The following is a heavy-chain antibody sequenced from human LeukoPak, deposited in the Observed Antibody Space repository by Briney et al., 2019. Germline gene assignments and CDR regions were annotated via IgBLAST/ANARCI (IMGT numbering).Heavy chain of an antibody. D-gene: IGHD3-10*01. V-gene: IGHV3-30*04. Sequence: GRSLRLSCAASGFTFNNYAMHWVRQAPGKGLEWVAVISYDGSNKYYADSVKGRFTISRDNSKNTLYLQMNCLRAEDTAVYYCAKDLSPYGSGSYGLLRPEIFDYWGQGTLVTVSS. J-gene: IGHJ4*02. CDR1: GFTFNNYA. CDR2: ISYDGSNK. CDR3: AKDLSPYGSGSYGLLRPEIFDY.